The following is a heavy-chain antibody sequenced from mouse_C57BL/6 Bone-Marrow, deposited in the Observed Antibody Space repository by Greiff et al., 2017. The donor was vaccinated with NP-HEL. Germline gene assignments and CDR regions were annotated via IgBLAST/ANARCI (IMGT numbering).Heavy chain of an antibody. CDR1: GETFNSYW. CDR3: ARSYDYSAWFAY. Sequence: QVQRKQQGAERVRPGSSGKLSGKASGETFNSYWMNWGKQRPKQGVEWIGNIDPSDSETHYNQKFKDKATLTVDKSSRTAYTQLRSLTSEDCAVYYCARSYDYSAWFAYWGQGTLVTVSA. CDR2: IDPSDSET. V-gene: IGHV1-52*01. D-gene: IGHD2-4*01. J-gene: IGHJ3*01.